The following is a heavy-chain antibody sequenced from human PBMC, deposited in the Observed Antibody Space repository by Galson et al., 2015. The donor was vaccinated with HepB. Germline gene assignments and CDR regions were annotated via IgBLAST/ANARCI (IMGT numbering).Heavy chain of an antibody. D-gene: IGHD6-25*01. V-gene: IGHV3-48*01. CDR2: ISSGGTK. J-gene: IGHJ6*02. CDR1: GFSFTSHS. CDR3: ARNPASYDYYNMDV. Sequence: CAVSGFSFTSHSMNWVRQAPGKGLEWVSYISSGGTKYYADSVKGRFTISRDNAKKSMYLHMSSLRAEDTAIYYCARNPASYDYYNMDVWGQGTTVTVSS.